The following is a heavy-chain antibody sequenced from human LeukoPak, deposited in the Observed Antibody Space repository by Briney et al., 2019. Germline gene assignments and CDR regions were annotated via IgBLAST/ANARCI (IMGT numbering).Heavy chain of an antibody. J-gene: IGHJ4*02. D-gene: IGHD3-10*01. CDR1: GGTFSSYA. CDR3: ARDYYYGSVTPDY. Sequence: ASVKVSCKASGGTFSSYAISWVRQAPGQGLEWMGRIIPILGIANYAQKFQGRVTITADKSTSTAYMELSSLRSEDTVVYYCARDYYYGSVTPDYWGQGTLVTVSS. CDR2: IIPILGIA. V-gene: IGHV1-69*04.